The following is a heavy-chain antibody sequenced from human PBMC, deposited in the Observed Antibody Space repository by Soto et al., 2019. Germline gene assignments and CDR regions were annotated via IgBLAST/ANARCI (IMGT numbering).Heavy chain of an antibody. CDR1: GYPLTELS. J-gene: IGHJ4*03. CDR3: AASPVRRGSEVFYH. CDR2: FDPAGGET. V-gene: IGHV1-24*01. Sequence: ASVKVSCKVSGYPLTELSMHWVRQAPGKGLERMGGFDPAGGETIYAQKFQGRGTMTEDTSTDTAYLELSSLRSEDTAGYYYAASPVRRGSEVFYHWGQGTLVAV.